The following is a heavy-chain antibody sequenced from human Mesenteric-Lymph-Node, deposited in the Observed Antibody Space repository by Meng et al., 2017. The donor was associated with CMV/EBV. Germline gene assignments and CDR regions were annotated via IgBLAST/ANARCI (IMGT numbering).Heavy chain of an antibody. Sequence: SVKVSCKASGGTFGNYVISWVRQAPGQGLEWMGGIIPIFGTANYAQKFQGRVTITTDESTSTAYMELSSLRSDDTAVYYCARGSRGSGSYYKADYGMDVWGQGTTVTVSS. CDR1: GGTFGNYV. V-gene: IGHV1-69*05. D-gene: IGHD3-10*01. CDR3: ARGSRGSGSYYKADYGMDV. CDR2: IIPIFGTA. J-gene: IGHJ6*02.